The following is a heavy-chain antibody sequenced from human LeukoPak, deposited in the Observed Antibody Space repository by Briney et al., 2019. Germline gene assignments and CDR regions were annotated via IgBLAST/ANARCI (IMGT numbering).Heavy chain of an antibody. CDR2: IESDGSRT. D-gene: IGHD3-22*01. V-gene: IGHV3-74*01. CDR1: GFTFSSYD. J-gene: IGHJ6*02. CDR3: ARDTYYYNSSAFYHYYYGMDV. Sequence: GGSLRLSCAASGFTFSSYDMHWVRQVPGKGLEWVSRIESDGSRTRYADSVKGRFTISRDNAKNTLDLQMNSLRAEDTAVYYCARDTYYYNSSAFYHYYYGMDVWGQGTTVTVSS.